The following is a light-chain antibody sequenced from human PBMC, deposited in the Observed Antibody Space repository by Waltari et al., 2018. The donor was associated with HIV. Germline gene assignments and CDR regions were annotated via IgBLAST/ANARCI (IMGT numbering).Light chain of an antibody. J-gene: IGLJ3*02. CDR2: NTG. CDR3: ALYMGSGVWV. V-gene: IGLV8-61*01. CDR1: PGSVSTTYY. Sequence: QTVVTQEPSFSVSPGATVTLTCGLRPGSVSTTYYPRWYQQTPGQAPRTLNYNTGTRSVGVPDRVAGSIVGDKAVLTITGAKADDECDYYCALYMGSGVWVFGGGTTLTVL.